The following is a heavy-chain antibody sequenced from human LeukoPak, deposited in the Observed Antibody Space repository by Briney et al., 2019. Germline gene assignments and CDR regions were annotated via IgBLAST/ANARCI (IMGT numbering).Heavy chain of an antibody. CDR2: ISWCSGSI. J-gene: IGHJ5*02. V-gene: IGHV3-9*01. CDR1: GFTFDDYA. Sequence: GGSLRLSCAASGFTFDDYAVHWVRPAPGRGVEWVSGISWCSGSIGYAASVKGRITISRDNAKNSLYLQMNRLRADATALYYCAKAFRWELLNNWFDPWGQGTLVTVSS. CDR3: AKAFRWELLNNWFDP. D-gene: IGHD1-26*01.